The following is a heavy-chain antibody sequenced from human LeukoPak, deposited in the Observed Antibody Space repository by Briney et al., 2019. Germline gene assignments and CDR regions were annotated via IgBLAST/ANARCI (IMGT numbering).Heavy chain of an antibody. CDR1: GYTFTGYY. Sequence: ASVKVSCKASGYTFTGYYMHWVRQAPGQGLEWMGWINPNSGGTNYAQKFQGRVTMTRDTSISTAYMELSRLRSDDTAVYYCARDTTVTYLSWFDPWGQGTLVTVSS. CDR3: ARDTTVTYLSWFDP. CDR2: INPNSGGT. J-gene: IGHJ5*02. D-gene: IGHD4-17*01. V-gene: IGHV1-2*02.